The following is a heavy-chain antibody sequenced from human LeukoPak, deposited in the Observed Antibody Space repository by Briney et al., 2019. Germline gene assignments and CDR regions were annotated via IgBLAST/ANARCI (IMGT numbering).Heavy chain of an antibody. CDR2: MNPNCGNT. V-gene: IGHV1-8*01. Sequence: GASVKVSCKASGYTFTSYHINWVRQATGQGLEWMGWMNPNCGNTGYAQKFQGRVTMTRNTSISTDYMELSSLRSEDTAVYYCARGVLRYFDWLYWGSQHPDYGMDVWGQGTTVTVSS. J-gene: IGHJ6*02. D-gene: IGHD3-9*01. CDR1: GYTFTSYH. CDR3: ARGVLRYFDWLYWGSQHPDYGMDV.